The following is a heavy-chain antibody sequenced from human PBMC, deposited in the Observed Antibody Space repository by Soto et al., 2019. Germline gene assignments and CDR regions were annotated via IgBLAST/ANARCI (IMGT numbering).Heavy chain of an antibody. V-gene: IGHV4-59*12. J-gene: IGHJ4*02. CDR1: GGSITNYY. D-gene: IGHD6-6*01. CDR3: TRGGSTAAHGFENDY. CDR2: IYYTGST. Sequence: SETLSLTCSVSGGSITNYYWSWIRQPPGKGLEWIAYIYYTGSTSYNPSLKSRVSMSLDTSKNQFSLKLRSVTAADTAVYFCTRGGSTAAHGFENDYWGQGTLVTVSS.